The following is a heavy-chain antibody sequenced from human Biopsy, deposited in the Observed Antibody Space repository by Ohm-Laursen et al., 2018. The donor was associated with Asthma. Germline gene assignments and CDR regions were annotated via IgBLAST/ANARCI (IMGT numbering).Heavy chain of an antibody. CDR2: ISYDGNHK. J-gene: IGHJ4*02. CDR3: AKRRGYSGHDNDY. V-gene: IGHV3-30*18. CDR1: GFMFRSFG. Sequence: SSLRFSCAASGFMFRSFGMHWVRQAPGKGLEWVAVISYDGNHKFYEDSVKGRFTISRDNSKNTLYLQMNSLRTEDTAVYYCAKRRGYSGHDNDYWGQGTLVIVSS. D-gene: IGHD5-12*01.